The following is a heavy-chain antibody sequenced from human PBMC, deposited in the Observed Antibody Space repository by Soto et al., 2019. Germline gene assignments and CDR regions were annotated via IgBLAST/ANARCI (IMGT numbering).Heavy chain of an antibody. J-gene: IGHJ5*02. D-gene: IGHD2-21*02. CDR3: ASGLAYCGGDCAFDP. CDR2: INPNSGGT. V-gene: IGHV1-2*02. Sequence: VKVSCKASGYTFTGYYMHWVRQAPGQGLEWMGWINPNSGGTNYAQKFQGRVTMTRDTSISTAYMELSRLRSDDTAVYYCASGLAYCGGDCAFDPWGQGTLVTVSS. CDR1: GYTFTGYY.